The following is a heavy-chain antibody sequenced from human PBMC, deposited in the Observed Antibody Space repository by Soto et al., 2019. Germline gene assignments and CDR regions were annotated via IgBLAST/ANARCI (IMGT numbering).Heavy chain of an antibody. Sequence: QITLKESGPTLVKPTQTLTLTCTFSGVSLNTSGVCLGWIRQPPGKALEWLALIYWDDDKRYSPSLKSRLTITKDTSKNQVGLRMTNVDPVDTATYYCVHRTQYDSSGHFLYYFDYWGQGTLVTVSS. CDR3: VHRTQYDSSGHFLYYFDY. J-gene: IGHJ4*02. CDR1: GVSLNTSGVC. D-gene: IGHD3-22*01. CDR2: IYWDDDK. V-gene: IGHV2-5*02.